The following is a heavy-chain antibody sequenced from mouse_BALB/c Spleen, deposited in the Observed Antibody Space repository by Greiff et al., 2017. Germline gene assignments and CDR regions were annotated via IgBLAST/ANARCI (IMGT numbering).Heavy chain of an antibody. CDR2: IDPANGNT. CDR1: GFNIKDTY. V-gene: IGHV14-3*02. D-gene: IGHD1-1*01. Sequence: DVQLQESGAELVKPGASVKLSCTASGFNIKDTYMHWVKQRPEQGLEWIGRIDPANGNTKYDPKFQGKATITADTSSNTAYLQLSSLTSEDTAVYYCASDYYGSSPAWFAYWGQGTLVTVSA. CDR3: ASDYYGSSPAWFAY. J-gene: IGHJ3*01.